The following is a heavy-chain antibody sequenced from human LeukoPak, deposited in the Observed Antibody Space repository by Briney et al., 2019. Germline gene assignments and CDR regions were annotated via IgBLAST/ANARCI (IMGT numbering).Heavy chain of an antibody. V-gene: IGHV3-30-3*01. D-gene: IGHD6-6*01. CDR1: GFTFSSYA. Sequence: GGSLGLSCAASGFTFSSYAMHWVRQAPGKGLEWVAVISYDGSNKYYADSVKGRFTISRDNSKNTLYLQMNSLRAEDTAVYYCARTPIAARQIDYWGQGTLVTVSS. CDR2: ISYDGSNK. CDR3: ARTPIAARQIDY. J-gene: IGHJ4*02.